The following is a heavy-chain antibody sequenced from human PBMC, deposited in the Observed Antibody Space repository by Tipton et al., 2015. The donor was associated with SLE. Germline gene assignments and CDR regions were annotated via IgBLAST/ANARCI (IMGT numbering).Heavy chain of an antibody. J-gene: IGHJ6*03. CDR3: AKAGVRTVRGFINNYDYYMDV. CDR2: IWFDGSNK. Sequence: SLRLSCAASGFSFSNYAMHWVRQAPGKGLEWVALIWFDGSNKYYAESVKGRFAISRDNSKNTLYLQLNSLRAEDTAVYYCAKAGVRTVRGFINNYDYYMDVWGKGTTVSVS. D-gene: IGHD3-10*01. CDR1: GFSFSNYA. V-gene: IGHV3-33*06.